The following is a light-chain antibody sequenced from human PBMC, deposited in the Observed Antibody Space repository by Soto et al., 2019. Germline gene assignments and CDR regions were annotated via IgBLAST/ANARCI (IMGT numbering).Light chain of an antibody. J-gene: IGKJ1*01. CDR3: QQYGSSSWT. CDR2: GAS. V-gene: IGKV3-15*01. CDR1: QSVDIN. Sequence: EIVLTQSPGTLSVSPGDRVTLSCRASQSVDINLAWYQQRAGQAPRLLIYGASTRATGIPARFSGSGSGTEFTLTISRLEPEDFAVYYCQQYGSSSWTFGQGTKVDIK.